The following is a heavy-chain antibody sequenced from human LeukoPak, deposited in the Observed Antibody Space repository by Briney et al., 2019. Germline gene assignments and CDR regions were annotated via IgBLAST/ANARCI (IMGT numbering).Heavy chain of an antibody. Sequence: GGSLRLSCAASGFTFSSYAMSWVRQAPGKGLEWVSVFSGNGESTDYADSVKGRFTISRDNSNNALYLQMNSLRAEDTAVYYCAKGNTMYTAYYFDYWGQGTLVTVSS. D-gene: IGHD3-10*02. CDR2: FSGNGEST. CDR1: GFTFSSYA. J-gene: IGHJ4*02. CDR3: AKGNTMYTAYYFDY. V-gene: IGHV3-23*01.